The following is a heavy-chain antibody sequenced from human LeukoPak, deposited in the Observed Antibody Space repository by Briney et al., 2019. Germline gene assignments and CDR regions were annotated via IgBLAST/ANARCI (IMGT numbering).Heavy chain of an antibody. D-gene: IGHD6-19*01. Sequence: SETLSLTCTVSGASISSYYWSWIRQPPGKGLEWIAFIYYSGSTNYNPSLKSRVTISVDTSKSQFSLKLSSVTAADTAVYYWARTFRGGWYYFDYWGQGTLVTVSS. CDR3: ARTFRGGWYYFDY. CDR1: GASISSYY. CDR2: IYYSGST. J-gene: IGHJ4*02. V-gene: IGHV4-59*01.